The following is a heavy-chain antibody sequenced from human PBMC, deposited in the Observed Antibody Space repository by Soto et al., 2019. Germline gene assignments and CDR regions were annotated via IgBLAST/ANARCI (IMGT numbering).Heavy chain of an antibody. CDR3: ARSPGGYSGYDWYYYYGMDV. V-gene: IGHV3-33*01. J-gene: IGHJ6*02. Sequence: QVQLVESGGGVVQPGRSLRLSCAASGFTFSSYGMHWVRQAPGKGLEWVADIWYDGSNKYYADSVKGRFTISRDNSKNTLYLQMNSLRAEDTAVYYCARSPGGYSGYDWYYYYGMDVWGQGTTVTVSS. CDR2: IWYDGSNK. D-gene: IGHD5-12*01. CDR1: GFTFSSYG.